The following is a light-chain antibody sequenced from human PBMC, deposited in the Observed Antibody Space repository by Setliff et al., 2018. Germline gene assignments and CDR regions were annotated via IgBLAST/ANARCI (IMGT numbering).Light chain of an antibody. CDR1: SSDVGAYNY. CDR3: CSYAGSSTVV. V-gene: IGLV2-23*02. Sequence: QSVLTQPASVSGSPGQSITISCTGTSSDVGAYNYVSWYQQHPGKAPKLILYDFITRPSGVSDRFSGSKSANTASLTISGLQAEDEADYYCCSYAGSSTVVFGGGTKVTVL. CDR2: DFI. J-gene: IGLJ1*01.